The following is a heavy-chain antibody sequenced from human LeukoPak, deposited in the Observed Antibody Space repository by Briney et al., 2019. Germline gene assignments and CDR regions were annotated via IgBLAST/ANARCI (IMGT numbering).Heavy chain of an antibody. CDR3: ARMSLRYFDTYFDY. Sequence: GASVKVSCKASGYSFTSYGINWVRQAPGQGLEWMGWISAYNGNTNYAQKLQGRVTMTTDTSTSTAYMELRSLRSDDTAVYYCARMSLRYFDTYFDYWGQGTLVTVSS. V-gene: IGHV1-18*01. D-gene: IGHD3-9*01. CDR1: GYSFTSYG. J-gene: IGHJ4*02. CDR2: ISAYNGNT.